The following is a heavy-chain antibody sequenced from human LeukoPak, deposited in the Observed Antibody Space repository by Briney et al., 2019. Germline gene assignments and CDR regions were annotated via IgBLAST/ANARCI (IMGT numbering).Heavy chain of an antibody. V-gene: IGHV1-2*02. J-gene: IGHJ3*02. CDR2: INPNSGGT. CDR1: GYTFSGYY. CDR3: AKTYYSNSGSPWDAFDI. D-gene: IGHD3-10*01. Sequence: ASVKVSCKASGYTFSGYYIHWVRHAPGQGLEWMGWINPNSGGTNYAQKFQGRVTMTRDTSISTVYMELSRLRSDDSAIYYCAKTYYSNSGSPWDAFDIWGQGTMVTVSS.